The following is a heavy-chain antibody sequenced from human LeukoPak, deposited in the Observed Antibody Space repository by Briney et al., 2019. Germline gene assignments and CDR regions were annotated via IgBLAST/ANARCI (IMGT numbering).Heavy chain of an antibody. J-gene: IGHJ5*02. CDR3: VRGVPSAVLVS. CDR1: GGSIATYY. D-gene: IGHD2-15*01. CDR2: IYYNGRT. Sequence: SETLSLTCTVSGGSIATYYWSWVRQFPGKGLEWIGYIYYNGRTDYSPSLESRATISVDTSMNQFSLKVTSMTPADTAFYYCVRGVPSAVLVSWGQGTLVTVSS. V-gene: IGHV4-59*12.